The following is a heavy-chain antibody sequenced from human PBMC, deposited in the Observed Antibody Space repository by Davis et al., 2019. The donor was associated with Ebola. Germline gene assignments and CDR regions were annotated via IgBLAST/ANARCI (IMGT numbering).Heavy chain of an antibody. D-gene: IGHD3-16*01. Sequence: GGSLRLSCAASGFTFSSYGMHWVRQAPGKGLEWVAVISYDGSNKYYADSVKGRFTISRDNSKNTVYLQMNSLRAEDTAIYYCAKGGTLADGLDDWGQGTLVTVSS. CDR2: ISYDGSNK. CDR1: GFTFSSYG. V-gene: IGHV3-30*18. J-gene: IGHJ4*02. CDR3: AKGGTLADGLDD.